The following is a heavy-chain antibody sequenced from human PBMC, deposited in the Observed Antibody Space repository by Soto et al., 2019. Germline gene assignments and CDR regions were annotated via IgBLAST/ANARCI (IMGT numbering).Heavy chain of an antibody. V-gene: IGHV3-74*01. CDR1: GFTFSSYW. J-gene: IGHJ4*02. CDR3: ATSITMVRGVTHDY. D-gene: IGHD3-10*01. Sequence: GGSLRLSCAASGFTFSSYWMHWVRQAPGKGLVWVSRINSDGSSTSYADSVKGRFTISRDNSKNTLYLQMNSLRAEDTAVYYCATSITMVRGVTHDYWGQGTLVTVSS. CDR2: INSDGSST.